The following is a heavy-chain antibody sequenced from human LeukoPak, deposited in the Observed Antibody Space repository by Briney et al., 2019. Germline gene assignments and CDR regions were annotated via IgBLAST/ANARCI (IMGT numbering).Heavy chain of an antibody. CDR1: GFIFTGYF. J-gene: IGHJ4*02. CDR3: AADRGWRTSGYYLYYFEY. Sequence: GGSLRLSCAASGFIFTGYFMSWVRQAPGKGLEWVASIKHDGSEKYYVDSVRGRFTISRDNTKNLLYLQMSSLRAEDTAVYYCAADRGWRTSGYYLYYFEYWGQGTLVTFSS. CDR2: IKHDGSEK. V-gene: IGHV3-7*01. D-gene: IGHD3-3*01.